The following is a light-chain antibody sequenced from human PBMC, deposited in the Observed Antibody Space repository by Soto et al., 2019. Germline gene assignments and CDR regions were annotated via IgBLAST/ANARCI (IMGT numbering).Light chain of an antibody. CDR3: QQYSSDSLT. J-gene: IGKJ4*01. CDR1: QSISSY. Sequence: DIQMTQSPSTLSASVGDRVTITCRASQSISSYLAWSQHKPGKVPKVLIYKESSLESGVPSRFSGSGYGTEFTLTINSLQPDDFGTYYCQQYSSDSLTFGGGTKAAI. V-gene: IGKV1-5*03. CDR2: KES.